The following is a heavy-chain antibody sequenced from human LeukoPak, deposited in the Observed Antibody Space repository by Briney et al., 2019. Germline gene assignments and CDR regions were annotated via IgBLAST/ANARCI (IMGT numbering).Heavy chain of an antibody. CDR2: ISWNSGSI. CDR1: GFTFDDYA. CDR3: AKDSYYYYGMDV. V-gene: IGHV3-9*01. J-gene: IGHJ6*02. Sequence: GGSLRLSCAASGFTFDDYAMHWVRQAPGKGLEWVSGISWNSGSIGYADSVKGRFTISRDNAKNSLYLQMNSLRAEDTALYYCAKDSYYYYGMDVWGQGTTVTVSS.